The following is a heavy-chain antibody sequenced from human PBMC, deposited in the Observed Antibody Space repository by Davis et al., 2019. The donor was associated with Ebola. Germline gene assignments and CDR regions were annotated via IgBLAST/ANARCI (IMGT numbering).Heavy chain of an antibody. CDR1: GFTFSSYG. CDR2: ISYDGSSK. V-gene: IGHV3-30*18. J-gene: IGHJ4*02. D-gene: IGHD4-17*01. Sequence: PGGSLRPSCPASGFTFSSYGMHWVRQAPGKGLEWVAIISYDGSSKYYADSVKGRFTISRDNSKNTLCLQMDSLRAEDTAVYHCAKDWDHYGPQYWGQGTLVTVSS. CDR3: AKDWDHYGPQY.